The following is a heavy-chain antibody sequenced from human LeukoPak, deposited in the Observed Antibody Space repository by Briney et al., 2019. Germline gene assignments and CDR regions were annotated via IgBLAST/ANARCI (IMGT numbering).Heavy chain of an antibody. D-gene: IGHD4-11*01. CDR2: ISNSGGTI. CDR3: ARRYSNSFDY. Sequence: PGGSLGLSCATSGFTFSNAWMTWIRQAPGKGLEWVSYISNSGGTIYYTDSVKGRFTISRDNAKNSLYLQMNSLRAEDTAVYYCARRYSNSFDYWGQGTLVTVSS. V-gene: IGHV3-11*01. J-gene: IGHJ4*02. CDR1: GFTFSNAW.